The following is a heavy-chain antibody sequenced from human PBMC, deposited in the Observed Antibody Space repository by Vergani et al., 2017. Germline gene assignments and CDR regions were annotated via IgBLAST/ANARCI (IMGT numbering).Heavy chain of an antibody. J-gene: IGHJ4*02. CDR1: GFTFSNSA. V-gene: IGHV3-23*04. Sequence: VQLVESGGGVVQPGGSLRLSCAASGFTFSNSAMSWVRKTSGKGLEWVSAISGHGDRTYYADSVKGRFTISRDNSKNTVYLQMNSLKAEDRATYYCAREERSNTSPFVGDWGQGTLVTV. CDR2: ISGHGDRT. CDR3: AREERSNTSPFVGD. D-gene: IGHD2/OR15-2a*01.